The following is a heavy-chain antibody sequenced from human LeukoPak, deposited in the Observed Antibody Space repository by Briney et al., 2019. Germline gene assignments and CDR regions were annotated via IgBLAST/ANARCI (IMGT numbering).Heavy chain of an antibody. J-gene: IGHJ4*02. V-gene: IGHV4-34*01. CDR3: ASTPAEYSYGRIVFQLRRGYFDY. D-gene: IGHD5-18*01. Sequence: SETLPLTCAVYGGSFSGYYWSWIRQPPGKGLEWIGEINHSGSTNYNPSLKSRVAISVDTSKNQFSLKLSSVTAADTAVYYCASTPAEYSYGRIVFQLRRGYFDYWGQGTLVTVSS. CDR2: INHSGST. CDR1: GGSFSGYY.